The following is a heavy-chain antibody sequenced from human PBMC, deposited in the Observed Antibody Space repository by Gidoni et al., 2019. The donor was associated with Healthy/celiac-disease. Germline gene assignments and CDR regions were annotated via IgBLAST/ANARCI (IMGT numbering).Heavy chain of an antibody. J-gene: IGHJ5*02. D-gene: IGHD6-13*01. CDR2: IYYSGST. CDR3: AREGAAGNNWFDP. Sequence: QVQLQESGPGLVKPSETLSLTCTVSGGSISSYYWSWIRQPPGKGLEWIGYIYYSGSTNYNPSLKSRVTISVDTSKNQFSLKLSSVTAADTAVYYCAREGAAGNNWFDPWGQGTLVTVSS. V-gene: IGHV4-59*01. CDR1: GGSISSYY.